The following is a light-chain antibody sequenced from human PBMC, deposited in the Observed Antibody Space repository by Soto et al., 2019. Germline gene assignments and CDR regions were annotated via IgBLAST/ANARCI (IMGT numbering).Light chain of an antibody. J-gene: IGKJ2*01. CDR2: DAS. Sequence: DIQMTQSPSPLSASVGVGVTITCRASQNISVWLAWYQQRPGKAPKVLIYDASNLETGVSSRFSGSGSGTAFTLTIRSLQPDDLATYYCQQYDSSSPTFGQGPKLEIK. CDR3: QQYDSSSPT. V-gene: IGKV1-5*01. CDR1: QNISVW.